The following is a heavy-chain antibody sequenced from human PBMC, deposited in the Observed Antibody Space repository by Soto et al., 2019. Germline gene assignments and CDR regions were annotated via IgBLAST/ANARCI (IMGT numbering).Heavy chain of an antibody. D-gene: IGHD3-16*01. J-gene: IGHJ6*02. CDR1: GFSFSTYL. Sequence: GESLKISCAASGFSFSTYLMSWVRQAPGKGLEWVANIKQGGNEKFYVDSVKGRFTISRDNDKKSLYLQMDSLRVEGTAVYYCVGALTYEVPYYYYGMDVWGQGTTVTVS. CDR3: VGALTYEVPYYYYGMDV. V-gene: IGHV3-7*01. CDR2: IKQGGNEK.